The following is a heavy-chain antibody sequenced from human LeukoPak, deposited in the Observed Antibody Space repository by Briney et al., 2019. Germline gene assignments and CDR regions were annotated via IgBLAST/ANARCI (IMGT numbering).Heavy chain of an antibody. CDR1: GGSISSYY. Sequence: SETLSLTCTVSGGSISSYYWSWIRQPPGKGLEWIGDIYYSGSTNYNPSLKSRVTISVDTSKNQFSLKLSSVTAADTAVYYCARAESYYDILTGYYAPWGMDVWGKGTTVTVSS. V-gene: IGHV4-59*01. D-gene: IGHD3-9*01. CDR3: ARAESYYDILTGYYAPWGMDV. CDR2: IYYSGST. J-gene: IGHJ6*04.